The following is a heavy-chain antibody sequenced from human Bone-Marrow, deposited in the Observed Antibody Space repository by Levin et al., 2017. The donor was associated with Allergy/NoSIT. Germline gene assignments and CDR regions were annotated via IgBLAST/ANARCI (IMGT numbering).Heavy chain of an antibody. CDR2: INPSGGNT. J-gene: IGHJ4*02. V-gene: IGHV1-46*02. D-gene: IGHD2-21*02. Sequence: GASVKVSCKTSGYTFNDFNIHWVRQAPGQGLEWLGIINPSGGNTRYAQRFQGRITVTSDTSTRTVYMELNSLKSGDTAVYYCARDPLLAARGNFYSAGQLDYWGQGTLLSVSS. CDR3: ARDPLLAARGNFYSAGQLDY. CDR1: GYTFNDFN.